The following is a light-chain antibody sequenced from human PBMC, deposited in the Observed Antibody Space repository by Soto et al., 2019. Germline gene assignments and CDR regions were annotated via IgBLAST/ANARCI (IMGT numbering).Light chain of an antibody. V-gene: IGLV1-40*01. J-gene: IGLJ1*01. CDR1: SSNIGAGYD. Sequence: QSVLTQPPSVSGAPGQRVTISCTGSSSNIGAGYDVHWYQQLPGTAPKLLIYGNSNRPSGVPDRFSGSKSGTSASLAITGLQAEEEADYYRQSYDSSLSGYVFGTGTKVTVL. CDR3: QSYDSSLSGYV. CDR2: GNS.